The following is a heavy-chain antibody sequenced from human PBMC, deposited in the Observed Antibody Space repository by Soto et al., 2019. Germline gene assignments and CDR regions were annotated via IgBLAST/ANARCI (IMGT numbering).Heavy chain of an antibody. CDR2: VSHDGRKT. J-gene: IGHJ6*02. CDR3: AKDLRQGASGATVYGMDV. V-gene: IGHV3-30*18. D-gene: IGHD5-12*01. CDR1: GFTFTNNG. Sequence: QVLLVESGGGDVQPGTSLRLSCVASGFTFTNNGMHWVRQAPGKGLEWVALVSHDGRKTFYADSVKGRLTIYRDNSKSTVYLHMSNLRPEDTAVYQCAKDLRQGASGATVYGMDVRGQGTKVTVSS.